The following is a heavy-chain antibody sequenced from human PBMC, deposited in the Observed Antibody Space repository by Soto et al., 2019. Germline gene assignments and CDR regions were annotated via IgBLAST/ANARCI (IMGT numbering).Heavy chain of an antibody. J-gene: IGHJ4*02. D-gene: IGHD4-17*01. V-gene: IGHV1-8*01. Sequence: ASVKVSCKASGYTFTSYDINWVRQATGQGLEWMGWMNPNSGNTGYAQKLKGRVTMTRNTSISTAYMELSSLRSEDTAVYYCARTLYGDNVDYWGQGTLVTVSS. CDR2: MNPNSGNT. CDR1: GYTFTSYD. CDR3: ARTLYGDNVDY.